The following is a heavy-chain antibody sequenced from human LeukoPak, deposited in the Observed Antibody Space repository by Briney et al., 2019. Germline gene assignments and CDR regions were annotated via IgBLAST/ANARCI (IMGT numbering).Heavy chain of an antibody. D-gene: IGHD2-21*01. Sequence: ASVKVSCKASGYTFTSYGISWVRQAPGQGLEWMGWINPNNGGTSSAQKFQGRVTMTRDTSITTVYMEVTWLTSDDTAIYYCARADRLHGGPYLIGPWGQGTLVPVSS. CDR1: GYTFTSYG. CDR3: ARADRLHGGPYLIGP. CDR2: INPNNGGT. V-gene: IGHV1-2*02. J-gene: IGHJ5*02.